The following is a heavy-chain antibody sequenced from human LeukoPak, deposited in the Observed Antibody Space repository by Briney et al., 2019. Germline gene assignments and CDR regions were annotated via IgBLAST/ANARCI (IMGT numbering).Heavy chain of an antibody. Sequence: PGGSLRLSCAASGFTVSSNYMNWVRQAPGKGLEWVSMIYPNGNTFYTNSVKGRFTISRDNSKNTLDLQMSSLRAEDTAVYYCARGRYGMDVWGQGTTVTVSS. V-gene: IGHV3-66*01. CDR2: IYPNGNT. J-gene: IGHJ6*02. CDR3: ARGRYGMDV. CDR1: GFTVSSNY.